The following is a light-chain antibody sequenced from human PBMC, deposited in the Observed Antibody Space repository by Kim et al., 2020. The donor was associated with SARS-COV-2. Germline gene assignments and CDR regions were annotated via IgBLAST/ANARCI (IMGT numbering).Light chain of an antibody. CDR1: NIGSKS. V-gene: IGLV3-21*04. J-gene: IGLJ3*02. CDR3: QVWDSSSDHRV. Sequence: SYELTQPPSASVAPGTTARITCGGNNIGSKSVHWYQQKPGQAPVLVIYYDSDGPSGIPEGFSGSNSGNTASLTISRVEAGDEADYYCQVWDSSSDHRVFGGGTKLTVL. CDR2: YDS.